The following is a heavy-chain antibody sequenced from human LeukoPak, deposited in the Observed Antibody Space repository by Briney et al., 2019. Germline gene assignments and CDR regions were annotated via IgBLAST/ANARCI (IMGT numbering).Heavy chain of an antibody. V-gene: IGHV1-69*13. CDR2: IIPIFGTA. J-gene: IGHJ4*02. D-gene: IGHD6-13*01. CDR1: GGTFSSYA. CDR3: ARGLGYSSSWYQIDY. Sequence: SVKVSCKASGGTFSSYAISWVRQAPGQGLEWMGGIIPIFGTANYAQKFQGRVTITADESTSAAYMELSSLRSEDTAVYYCARGLGYSSSWYQIDYWGQGTLVTASS.